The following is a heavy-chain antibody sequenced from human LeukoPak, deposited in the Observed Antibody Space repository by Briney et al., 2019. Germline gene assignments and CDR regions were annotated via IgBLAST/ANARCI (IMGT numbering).Heavy chain of an antibody. CDR2: IQNDGSNK. Sequence: GGSLRLSCAASGFMFSEYGMHWVRQAPGKGLEWVAFIQNDGSNKHFAESVKGRFTISRDNSKNTLYLEMNSLRTEDTAVYYCAKAFYDFWPFDPWGQGTLVTVSS. CDR1: GFMFSEYG. V-gene: IGHV3-30*02. D-gene: IGHD3-3*01. CDR3: AKAFYDFWPFDP. J-gene: IGHJ5*02.